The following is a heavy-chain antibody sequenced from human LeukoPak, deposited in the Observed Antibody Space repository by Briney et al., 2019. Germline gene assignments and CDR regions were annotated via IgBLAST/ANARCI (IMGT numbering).Heavy chain of an antibody. CDR2: ISYDGSNK. V-gene: IGHV3-30-3*01. CDR3: ARGNKEY. D-gene: IGHD2/OR15-2a*01. Sequence: PGGSLRLSCAASGFTFSSYAMHWVRQAPGKGLEWVTVISYDGSNKYYADSVKGRFTISRDNAKNSLYLQMNSLRAEDTAVYYCARGNKEYWGQGTLVTVSS. J-gene: IGHJ4*02. CDR1: GFTFSSYA.